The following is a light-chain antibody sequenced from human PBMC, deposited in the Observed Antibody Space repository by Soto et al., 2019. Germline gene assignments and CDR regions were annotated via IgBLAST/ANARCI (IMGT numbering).Light chain of an antibody. V-gene: IGLV1-44*01. CDR2: NNN. Sequence: QSVLTQPPSASGTPGQRVTISCSGSSSNIGGNPVNWYQQLPGTAPKLLIYNNNQRPSGVPDRFSGSKSGTSASLAISGPQSEDEADYYCAAWHDSLNGPVFGGGTKVTVL. J-gene: IGLJ3*02. CDR3: AAWHDSLNGPV. CDR1: SSNIGGNP.